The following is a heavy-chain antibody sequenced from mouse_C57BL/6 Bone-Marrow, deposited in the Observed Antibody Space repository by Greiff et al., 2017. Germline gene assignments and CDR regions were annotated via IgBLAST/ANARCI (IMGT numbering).Heavy chain of an antibody. Sequence: VQLQESGAELVKPGASVKMSCKASGYTFTTYPIEWMKQNHGKSLEWIGNFHPYNDDTKYNEKFKGKATLTVEKSSSTVYLELSRLTSDDSAVYYCARLHYYGRGVYYFDYWGQGTTLTVSS. V-gene: IGHV1-47*01. CDR1: GYTFTTYP. CDR3: ARLHYYGRGVYYFDY. D-gene: IGHD1-1*01. CDR2: FHPYNDDT. J-gene: IGHJ2*01.